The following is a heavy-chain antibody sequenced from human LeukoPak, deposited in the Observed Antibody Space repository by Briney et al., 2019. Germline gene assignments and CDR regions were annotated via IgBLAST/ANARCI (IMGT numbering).Heavy chain of an antibody. J-gene: IGHJ6*02. CDR1: GGSISSGDYY. D-gene: IGHD5-18*01. CDR2: IYYSGST. CDR3: ARDSVDTAMGTYYYGMDV. V-gene: IGHV4-30-4*01. Sequence: PSETLSLTCTVSGGSISSGDYYWSWIRQPPGTGLEWIGYIYYSGSTYYNPSLKSRVTISVDTSKNQFSLKLSSVTAADTAVYYCARDSVDTAMGTYYYGMDVWGQGTTVTVSS.